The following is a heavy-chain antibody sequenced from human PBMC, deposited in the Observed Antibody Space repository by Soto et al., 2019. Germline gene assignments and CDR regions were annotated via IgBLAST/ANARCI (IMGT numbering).Heavy chain of an antibody. J-gene: IGHJ5*02. CDR3: AKAHYDFWSGYYSSWPFDP. D-gene: IGHD3-3*01. CDR2: ISGSGGST. CDR1: GFTFSSYA. Sequence: GGSLRLACAASGFTFSSYAMSWVRQAPGKGLEWVSAISGSGGSTYYADSVKGRFTISRDNSKNTLYLQMNSLRAEDTAVYYCAKAHYDFWSGYYSSWPFDPWGQGTLVTVSS. V-gene: IGHV3-23*01.